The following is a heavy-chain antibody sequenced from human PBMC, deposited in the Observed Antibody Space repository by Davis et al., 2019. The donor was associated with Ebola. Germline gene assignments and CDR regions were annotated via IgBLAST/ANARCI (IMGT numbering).Heavy chain of an antibody. CDR1: GFTFSRYW. Sequence: PAGSLRLSCAASGFTFSRYWMHWVRQAPGKGLVWVSRISTDVSSTSYADSVKGRFTISRDNAKNTLYLQMNSLRAEDTAVYYCARDRYSSSWLQGFDSWGQGTLVTVSS. V-gene: IGHV3-74*01. J-gene: IGHJ5*01. CDR2: ISTDVSST. CDR3: ARDRYSSSWLQGFDS. D-gene: IGHD6-13*01.